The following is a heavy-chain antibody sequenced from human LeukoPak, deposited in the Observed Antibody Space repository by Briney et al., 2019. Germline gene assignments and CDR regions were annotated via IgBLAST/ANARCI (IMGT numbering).Heavy chain of an antibody. Sequence: GASVKDSCKASGYTFTSYDINWVRQATGQGLEWMGWMNPNSGNTGYAQKFQGRVTMTRNTSISTAYMELSSLRSEDTAVYYCARGQKWQLLHYYYYYMDVWGKGTTVTVSS. CDR1: GYTFTSYD. V-gene: IGHV1-8*01. CDR2: MNPNSGNT. J-gene: IGHJ6*03. D-gene: IGHD2-15*01. CDR3: ARGQKWQLLHYYYYYMDV.